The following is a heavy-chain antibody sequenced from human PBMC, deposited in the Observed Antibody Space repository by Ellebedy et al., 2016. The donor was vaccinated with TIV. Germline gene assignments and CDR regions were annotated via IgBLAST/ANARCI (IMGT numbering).Heavy chain of an antibody. V-gene: IGHV3-30*04. J-gene: IGHJ4*02. CDR3: ARGPSASAYLDS. CDR1: GFIFSSFA. CDR2: ISYDGKNK. Sequence: GGSLRLSCAASGFIFSSFAMFWVRQAPGKGLEWVAVISYDGKNKFYADSVKGRFSLSRDTSQNTVFLQMDSLTTEDTAVYCCARGPSASAYLDSWGQGALVIVSS.